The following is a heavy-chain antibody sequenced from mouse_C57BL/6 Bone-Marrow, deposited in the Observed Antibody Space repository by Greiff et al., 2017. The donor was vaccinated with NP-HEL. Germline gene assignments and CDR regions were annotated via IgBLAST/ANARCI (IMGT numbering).Heavy chain of an antibody. Sequence: EVQRVESGGGLVQPGGSLKLSCAASGFTFSDYYMYWVRQTPEKRLEWVAYISNGGGSTYYPDTVKGRFTISRDNAKNTLYLQMIRLKSEDTAMYYCARQRGVYCTPFAYWGQGTLVTVSA. V-gene: IGHV5-12*01. CDR2: ISNGGGST. CDR1: GFTFSDYY. J-gene: IGHJ3*01. D-gene: IGHD2-3*01. CDR3: ARQRGVYCTPFAY.